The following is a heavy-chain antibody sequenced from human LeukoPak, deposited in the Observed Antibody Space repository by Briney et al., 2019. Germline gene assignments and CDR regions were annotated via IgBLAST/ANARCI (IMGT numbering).Heavy chain of an antibody. D-gene: IGHD4-23*01. J-gene: IGHJ4*02. CDR3: ARRVHGGTLDY. V-gene: IGHV4-59*08. Sequence: SETLSLTCTVSGGSLSNYYWSWIRQSPGKGLEWIGYIYYSGSTNYNPSLKSRVTISVDTSKNQFSLKLTSVTAADSAVYYCARRVHGGTLDYWGQGTLVTVSS. CDR2: IYYSGST. CDR1: GGSLSNYY.